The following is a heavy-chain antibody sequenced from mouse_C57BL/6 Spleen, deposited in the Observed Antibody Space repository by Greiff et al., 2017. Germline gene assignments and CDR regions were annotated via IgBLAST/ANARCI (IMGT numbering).Heavy chain of an antibody. Sequence: QVQLQQSGAELVKPGASVKMSCKASGYTFTSYWITWVKQRPGQGLEWIGDIYPGSGSTNYNEKFKSKATLTVDTSSSTAYMQLSSLTSEDSAVYYCAVTYYSNPWAMDYWGQGTSVTVSS. CDR3: AVTYYSNPWAMDY. CDR1: GYTFTSYW. D-gene: IGHD2-5*01. CDR2: IYPGSGST. V-gene: IGHV1-55*01. J-gene: IGHJ4*01.